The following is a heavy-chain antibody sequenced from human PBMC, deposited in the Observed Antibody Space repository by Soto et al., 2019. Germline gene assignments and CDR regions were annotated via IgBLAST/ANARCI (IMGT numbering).Heavy chain of an antibody. J-gene: IGHJ4*02. D-gene: IGHD2-15*01. V-gene: IGHV3-20*04. CDR2: INRNGGST. Sequence: EVQLVESGGGVVRPGGSLRLSCAASGFIFDDYGMSWVRQAPGKGLEWVSGINRNGGSTGYADSVKGRFTISRDNAKNSLYLQMNSLRAEDTALYYCAREGCSGGSCYSYWGQGTLVTVSS. CDR1: GFIFDDYG. CDR3: AREGCSGGSCYSY.